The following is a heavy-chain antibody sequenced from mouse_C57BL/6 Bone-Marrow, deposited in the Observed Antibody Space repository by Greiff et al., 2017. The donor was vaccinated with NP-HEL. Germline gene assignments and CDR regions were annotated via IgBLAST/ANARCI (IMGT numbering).Heavy chain of an antibody. CDR2: IYPRSGNT. CDR1: GYTFTSYG. V-gene: IGHV1-81*01. J-gene: IGHJ2*01. D-gene: IGHD1-1*01. CDR3: ARDYGRSYKGDYFDY. Sequence: QVQLQQSGAELARPGASVKLSCKASGYTFTSYGISWVKQRTGQGLEWIGEIYPRSGNTYYNEKFKGKATLTADKSSSTAYMELRSLTSEDSAVYFCARDYGRSYKGDYFDYWGQGTTLTVSS.